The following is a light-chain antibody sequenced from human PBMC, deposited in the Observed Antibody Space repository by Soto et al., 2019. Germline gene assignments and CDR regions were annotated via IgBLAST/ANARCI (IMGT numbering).Light chain of an antibody. J-gene: IGLJ1*01. V-gene: IGLV3-21*02. CDR2: DSS. CDR3: QVWDPTSDHYV. Sequence: SYELTQPPSVSVAPGQTARITCGGNSIGSKSVHWYQQKPGQAPVPVLYDSSDRPSGIPERFSGSNSVNTATLTISRVEAGDEADYYCQVWDPTSDHYVFGTGTKLTVL. CDR1: SIGSKS.